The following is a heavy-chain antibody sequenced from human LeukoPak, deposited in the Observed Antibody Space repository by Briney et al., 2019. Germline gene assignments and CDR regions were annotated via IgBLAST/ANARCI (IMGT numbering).Heavy chain of an antibody. CDR2: VFTGST. V-gene: IGHV4-4*07. Sequence: SETLSLTCTVSPGSISSYYWSWIRQPAGKGLEWIGRVFTGSTNYNPSLKSRLTMSVDTSKNQFSLKLSSVTAADTAVYYCARGVPIVPAALGLYYFDYWGQGTLVTVSS. CDR3: ARGVPIVPAALGLYYFDY. J-gene: IGHJ4*02. D-gene: IGHD2-2*01. CDR1: PGSISSYY.